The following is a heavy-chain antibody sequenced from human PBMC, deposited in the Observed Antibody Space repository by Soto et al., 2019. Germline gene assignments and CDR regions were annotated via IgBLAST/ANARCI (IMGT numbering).Heavy chain of an antibody. CDR2: IKSKTDGGTT. V-gene: IGHV3-15*07. CDR3: TTDSYSTIIIVRFDY. CDR1: GFTFTNAL. D-gene: IGHD3-22*01. J-gene: IGHJ4*01. Sequence: GGSLRLSCAASGFTFTNALINWVRQAPGKGLEWVGRIKSKTDGGTTDYAEPVKGRFAISRDDSNNMVYLQMNSLKIEDTAVYYCTTDSYSTIIIVRFDYWGHGTLVTVSS.